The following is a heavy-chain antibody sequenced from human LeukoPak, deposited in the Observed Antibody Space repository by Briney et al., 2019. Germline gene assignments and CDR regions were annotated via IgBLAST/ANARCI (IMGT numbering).Heavy chain of an antibody. V-gene: IGHV4-59*01. CDR2: IYYSGRT. Sequence: KPSETLSLTCTVSGGSISSYYWSWIRQPPGKGLEWIGHIYYSGRTNYNPSLKSRVTLSVDTSKNQFSLKLSSVAAADTAVYYCAQLVGLLFDPWGQGTLVTVSS. J-gene: IGHJ5*02. D-gene: IGHD3-3*01. CDR3: AQLVGLLFDP. CDR1: GGSISSYY.